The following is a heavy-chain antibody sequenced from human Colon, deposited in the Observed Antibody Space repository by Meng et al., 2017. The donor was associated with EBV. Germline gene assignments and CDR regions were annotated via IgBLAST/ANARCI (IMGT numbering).Heavy chain of an antibody. CDR2: IYHSGST. CDR3: ARRRGGSGRDC. CDR1: GGSISSSHYY. V-gene: IGHV4-39*01. J-gene: IGHJ4*02. Sequence: QLQESGPGMVKPSETLSLTCTFFGGSISSSHYYWGWVRQPPGKGLQWIGTIYHSGSTSYNPSLQSRVTMFVDTSKNQFSLMLTAVTATDTAVYYCARRRGGSGRDCWGQGTLVTVSS. D-gene: IGHD3-10*01.